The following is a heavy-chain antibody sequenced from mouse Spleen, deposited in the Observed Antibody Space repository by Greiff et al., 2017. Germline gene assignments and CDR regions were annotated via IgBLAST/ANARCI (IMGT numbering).Heavy chain of an antibody. V-gene: IGHV1-19*01. D-gene: IGHD2-1*01. CDR1: GYTFTDYY. CDR3: ARWDYGNYYFDY. J-gene: IGHJ2*01. CDR2: INPYNGGT. Sequence: EVQLQQSGPVLVKPGASVKMSCKASGYTFTDYYMNWVKQSHGKSLEWIGVINPYNGGTSYNQKFKGKATLTVDKSSSTAYMELNSLTSEDSAVYYCARWDYGNYYFDYWGQGTTLTVSS.